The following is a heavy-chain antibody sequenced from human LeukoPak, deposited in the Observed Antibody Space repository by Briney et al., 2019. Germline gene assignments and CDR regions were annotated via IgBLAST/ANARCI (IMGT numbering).Heavy chain of an antibody. CDR3: AYGGGFNNGNYEPGFDY. V-gene: IGHV1-2*06. J-gene: IGHJ4*02. D-gene: IGHD1-7*01. Sequence: ASVKVSCKASGYTFTGYYMHWVRQAPGQGLEWMGRINPNSGGTNYAQKFQGRVTMTRDTSISTAYMELSRLRSDDTAVYYCAYGGGFNNGNYEPGFDYWGQGTLVTVSS. CDR2: INPNSGGT. CDR1: GYTFTGYY.